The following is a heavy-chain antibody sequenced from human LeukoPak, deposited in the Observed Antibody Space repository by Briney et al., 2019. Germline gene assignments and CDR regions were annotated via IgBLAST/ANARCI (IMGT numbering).Heavy chain of an antibody. J-gene: IGHJ4*02. CDR1: GYTFTSYY. CDR2: INPSGGST. CDR3: AAMGVEWFGELLYLDY. D-gene: IGHD3-10*01. V-gene: IGHV1-46*01. Sequence: ASVKVSCKASGYTFTSYYMHWVRQAPGQGLEWMGIINPSGGSTSYAQKFQGRVTMTRDTSTSTVYMELSSLRSEDTAVYYCAAMGVEWFGELLYLDYWGQGTLVTVSS.